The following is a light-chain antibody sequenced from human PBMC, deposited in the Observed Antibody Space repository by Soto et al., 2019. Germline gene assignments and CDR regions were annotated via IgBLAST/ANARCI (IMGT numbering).Light chain of an antibody. V-gene: IGLV7-46*01. CDR1: SGAVTSGLY. Sequence: QAVVIQEPSLTVSPGGTVTLTCGSSSGAVTSGLYPYWFQQKPGQAPRTLIYDTTIKQSWTPARFSGSLVGGKAALTLSGAQHEDEADYYCVLSFSGVRVFGGGTKLTVL. CDR3: VLSFSGVRV. CDR2: DTT. J-gene: IGLJ2*01.